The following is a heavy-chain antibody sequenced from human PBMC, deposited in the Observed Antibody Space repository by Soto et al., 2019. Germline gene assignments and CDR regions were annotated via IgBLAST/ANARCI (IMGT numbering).Heavy chain of an antibody. CDR3: ARGFRVAATRWWFDP. D-gene: IGHD2-15*01. CDR2: ISAYNGNT. J-gene: IGHJ5*02. CDR1: GYTFTSYG. V-gene: IGHV1-18*01. Sequence: ASVKVSCKASGYTFTSYGISWVRQAPGQGLEWMGWISAYNGNTDYAQKLQGRVTMTTDTSTSTAYMELRSLRSGDTAVYYCARGFRVAATRWWFDPWGQGTLVTVSS.